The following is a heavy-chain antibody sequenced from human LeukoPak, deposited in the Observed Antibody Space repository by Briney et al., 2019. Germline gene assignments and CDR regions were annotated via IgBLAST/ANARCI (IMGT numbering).Heavy chain of an antibody. CDR2: ISWNSGTI. V-gene: IGHV3-9*01. D-gene: IGHD5-12*01. J-gene: IGHJ4*02. Sequence: PGGSLRLSCAASGFTFDDYAMHWVRQAPGKGLEWVSGISWNSGTIGYADSVEGRFTISRDNAKNSLYLQMNSLRAEDTALYYCAKDLTYGGLLDYWGQGTLVTVSS. CDR1: GFTFDDYA. CDR3: AKDLTYGGLLDY.